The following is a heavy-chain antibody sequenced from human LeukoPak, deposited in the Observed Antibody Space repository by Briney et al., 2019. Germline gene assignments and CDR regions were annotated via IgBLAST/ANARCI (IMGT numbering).Heavy chain of an antibody. CDR3: ARERQLPTYYYYGMDV. V-gene: IGHV1-2*02. D-gene: IGHD6-13*01. CDR2: INPNSGGT. CDR1: GYTFTGYY. Sequence: ASVKVSCKASGYTFTGYYMHWVRQAPGQGLEWMGWINPNSGGTNYAQKFQGRVTMTRDTSISTAYMELSRLRSDDTAVYYCARERQLPTYYYYGMDVWGQGTTVTVSS. J-gene: IGHJ6*02.